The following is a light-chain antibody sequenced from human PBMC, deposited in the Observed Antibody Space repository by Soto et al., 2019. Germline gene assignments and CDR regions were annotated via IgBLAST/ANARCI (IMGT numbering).Light chain of an antibody. CDR2: GAS. V-gene: IGKV3-15*01. J-gene: IGKJ1*01. CDR3: QQYSDWPPWT. CDR1: ENINNR. Sequence: EVVMTQSPATLSVSPGERATLSCRGSENINNRLAWYQQTPGQAPRLLIYGASTRATGIPDRFRGSGSGTEFTLTIGSLQSEDFAVYYCQQYSDWPPWTFGQGTKVEIK.